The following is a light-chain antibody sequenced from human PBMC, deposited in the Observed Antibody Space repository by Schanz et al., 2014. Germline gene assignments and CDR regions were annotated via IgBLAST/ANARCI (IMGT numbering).Light chain of an antibody. CDR2: NVT. J-gene: IGLJ2*01. CDR1: SNDVGSYDY. V-gene: IGLV2-18*02. Sequence: QSALIQPPSVSGSPGQSVTISCTGTSNDVGSYDYVSWYQQHPDTVPKPMIYNVTTRPSGVPDRFSGSKSGNTASMTISGLQAEDEADYYCSSYTSSSTLYVVFGGGTKLTVL. CDR3: SSYTSSSTLYVV.